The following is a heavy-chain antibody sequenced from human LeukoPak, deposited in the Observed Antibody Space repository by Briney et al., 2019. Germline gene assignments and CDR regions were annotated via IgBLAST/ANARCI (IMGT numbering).Heavy chain of an antibody. V-gene: IGHV1-69*06. CDR1: GGTFSSYA. J-gene: IGHJ4*02. CDR3: ASQTDYGDSNFDY. D-gene: IGHD4-17*01. Sequence: SVKVSCKASGGTFSSYAISWVRQAPGQGLEWMGGIIPIFGTANYAQKFQGRVTITADKSTSTAYMELSSLRSEDTAVYYCASQTDYGDSNFDYWGQGTLVTVSS. CDR2: IIPIFGTA.